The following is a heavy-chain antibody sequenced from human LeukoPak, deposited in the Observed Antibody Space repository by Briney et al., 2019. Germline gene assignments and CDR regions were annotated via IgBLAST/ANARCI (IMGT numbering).Heavy chain of an antibody. J-gene: IGHJ5*02. V-gene: IGHV4-39*01. CDR2: IYYSGST. CDR1: GGSISSSTYY. CDR3: ARQAYCGTTASYRWDP. Sequence: PSETLSLTCTVSGGSISSSTYYWGWIRQPPGKGLEWIGSIYYSGSTYYNPSLKSRVTISVDTSKNQFSLKLSSVTAADTAMYDCARQAYCGTTASYRWDPWGQGTLVTVSS. D-gene: IGHD2-21*01.